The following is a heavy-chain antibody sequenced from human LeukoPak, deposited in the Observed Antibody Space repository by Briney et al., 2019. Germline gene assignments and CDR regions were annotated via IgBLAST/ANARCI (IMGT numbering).Heavy chain of an antibody. D-gene: IGHD2-2*01. CDR2: ISSSSTYI. CDR3: ARGGCTTTSCYLFDY. CDR1: GFTFITYR. Sequence: PGGSLRLSRATSGFTFITYRMNWFRQAPGKGLEWVSSISSSSTYIYYADSVKGRFTISRDNAKNSLYLQLNSLRAEDTAVYYCARGGCTTTSCYLFDYWGQGTLVTVSS. V-gene: IGHV3-21*01. J-gene: IGHJ4*02.